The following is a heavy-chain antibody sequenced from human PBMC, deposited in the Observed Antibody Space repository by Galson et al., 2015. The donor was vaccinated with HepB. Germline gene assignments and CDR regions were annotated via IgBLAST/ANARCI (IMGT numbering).Heavy chain of an antibody. V-gene: IGHV1-24*01. CDR1: GYTLTELS. CDR3: ATGFVI. CDR2: FDPEAGKT. Sequence: SVKVSCKVSGYTLTELSMHWVRQAPGKGLEWMGGFDPEAGKTIYAQKFQGRVTMTRDTSTDTAYMELSSLRSEDTAVYYCATGFVIWGQGTMVTVSS. J-gene: IGHJ3*02.